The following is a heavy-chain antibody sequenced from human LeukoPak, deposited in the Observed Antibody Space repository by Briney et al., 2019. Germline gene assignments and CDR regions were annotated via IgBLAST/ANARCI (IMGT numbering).Heavy chain of an antibody. V-gene: IGHV4-30-2*02. D-gene: IGHD6-13*01. CDR1: GGSISSGGYY. CDR2: IYHSGST. Sequence: SETLSLTCTVSGGSISSGGYYWSWIRQPPGKGLEWIGYIYHSGSTYYNPSLKSRVTISVDTSKNQFSLKLSSVTAADTAVYYCARPSAAGGYFDYWGQGTLVTVSS. J-gene: IGHJ4*02. CDR3: ARPSAAGGYFDY.